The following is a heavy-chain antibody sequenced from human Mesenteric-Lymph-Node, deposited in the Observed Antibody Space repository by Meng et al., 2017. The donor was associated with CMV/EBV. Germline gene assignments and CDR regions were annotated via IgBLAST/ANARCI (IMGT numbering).Heavy chain of an antibody. V-gene: IGHV6-1*01. D-gene: IGHD1-14*01. CDR2: TYYRSKWYN. CDR3: ARALHPTGTFDY. Sequence: SCAISGDSVSSNSAAWNWIRQSPSRGLEWLGRTYYRSKWYNDYAVSVKSRITINPDTSKNQFSLQVNSVTPEDTAVYYCARALHPTGTFDYWGQGTLVTVSS. CDR1: GDSVSSNSAA. J-gene: IGHJ4*02.